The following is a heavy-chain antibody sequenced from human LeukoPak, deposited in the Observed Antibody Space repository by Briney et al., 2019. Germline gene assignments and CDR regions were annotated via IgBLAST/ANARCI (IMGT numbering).Heavy chain of an antibody. V-gene: IGHV4-39*01. CDR3: ARHLAVTGAGGWVYYFDY. J-gene: IGHJ4*02. CDR2: IYYSGST. D-gene: IGHD6-19*01. Sequence: PSETLSRTCTVSGGSISSSRYYWGWIRQPPGKGLEWIGSIYYSGSTYYNPSLKSRVTISVDTSKNQFSLKLNSVTAADTAVYYCARHLAVTGAGGWVYYFDYWGQGTLVTVSS. CDR1: GGSISSSRYY.